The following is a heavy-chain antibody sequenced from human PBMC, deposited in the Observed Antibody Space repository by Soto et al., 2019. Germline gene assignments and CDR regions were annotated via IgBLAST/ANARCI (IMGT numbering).Heavy chain of an antibody. D-gene: IGHD1-26*01. J-gene: IGHJ4*02. CDR1: GYTLTELS. CDR3: ATDFFGVGATTSPVY. CDR2: FDPEDGET. V-gene: IGHV1-24*01. Sequence: ASGKVSCKVSGYTLTELSMHWVRQAPGKGLEWMGGFDPEDGETIYAQKFQGRVTMTEDTSTDTAYMELSSLRSEDTAVYYCATDFFGVGATTSPVYWGQGTLVTVSS.